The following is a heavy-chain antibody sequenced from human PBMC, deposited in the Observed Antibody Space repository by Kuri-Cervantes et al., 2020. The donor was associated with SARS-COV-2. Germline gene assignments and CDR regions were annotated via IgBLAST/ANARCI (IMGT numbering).Heavy chain of an antibody. V-gene: IGHV3-23*01. J-gene: IGHJ1*01. CDR3: ARDNSQGAVPAASYFQH. CDR2: ISGNADFT. CDR1: GFSFSNFA. D-gene: IGHD2-2*01. Sequence: GESLKISCAASGFSFSNFAMNWVRQAPGKGLEWVSLISGNADFTYYADSVKGRFTISRDNSKNTLYLQMGSLRAEDMAVYYCARDNSQGAVPAASYFQHWGQGTLVTVSS.